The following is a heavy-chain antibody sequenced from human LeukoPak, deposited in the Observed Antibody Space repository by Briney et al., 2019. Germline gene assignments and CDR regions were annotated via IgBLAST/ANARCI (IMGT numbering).Heavy chain of an antibody. CDR1: GFTFSSYT. J-gene: IGHJ4*02. CDR2: LSYDGSNE. V-gene: IGHV3-30-3*01. Sequence: GGSLRLSCAASGFTFSSYTMHWVRQAPGKGLEWVAILSYDGSNEYYADSVKGRFTVSRDNSKNTLYLQMNSLRAEDAAVYYCARGGDFLEWLLGVPFDYWGQGTLVTVSS. D-gene: IGHD3-3*01. CDR3: ARGGDFLEWLLGVPFDY.